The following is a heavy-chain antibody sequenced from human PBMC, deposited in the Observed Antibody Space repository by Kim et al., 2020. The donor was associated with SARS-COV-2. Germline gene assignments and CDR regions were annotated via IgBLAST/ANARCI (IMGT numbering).Heavy chain of an antibody. Sequence: SVKVSCKASGGTFSNSAINLVRQARGQGFELMGGVVPMFGTINYAQKFQGRVTLTADESTSTVYMELHSLTLDDTAVYFCAKSLPVAANWFDPWGQGTLVIVSS. CDR2: VVPMFGTI. CDR1: GGTFSNSA. CDR3: AKSLPVAANWFDP. D-gene: IGHD6-19*01. J-gene: IGHJ5*02. V-gene: IGHV1-69*13.